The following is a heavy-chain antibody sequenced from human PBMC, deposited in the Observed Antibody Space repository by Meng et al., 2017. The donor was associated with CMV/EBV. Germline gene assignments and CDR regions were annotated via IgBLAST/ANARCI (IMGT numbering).Heavy chain of an antibody. D-gene: IGHD2-8*01. V-gene: IGHV2-5*01. CDR3: ARLGYCTNGVCYYPLYFDY. Sequence: SGPTLVKPTQTLTLTCTFSGFSLSTNGVGVGWIRQPPGKALEWLALIYWNDDKRYSPSLKSRLTITKDTSKNQVVLTMTNMDPVDTATYYCARLGYCTNGVCYYPLYFDYWGQGTLVTVSS. CDR1: GFSLSTNGVG. J-gene: IGHJ4*02. CDR2: IYWNDDK.